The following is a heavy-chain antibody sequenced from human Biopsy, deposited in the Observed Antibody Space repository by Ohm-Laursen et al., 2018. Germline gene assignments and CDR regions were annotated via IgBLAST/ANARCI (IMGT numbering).Heavy chain of an antibody. Sequence: GTLSLTCSVSGGSVTNYYWTWIRQPPGKGLEWIGHISHTGYTSYKSSLKSRVTISLDTSRKHFSLRLTSLAAADTAVYYCARGSNEYGGLYFPHWGQGTLLTVSS. CDR1: GGSVTNYY. CDR3: ARGSNEYGGLYFPH. V-gene: IGHV4-59*02. J-gene: IGHJ1*01. D-gene: IGHD4-23*01. CDR2: ISHTGYT.